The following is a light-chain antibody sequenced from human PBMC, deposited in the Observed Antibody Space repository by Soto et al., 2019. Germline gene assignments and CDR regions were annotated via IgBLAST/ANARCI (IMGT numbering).Light chain of an antibody. CDR2: DDD. CDR1: SSNIGGNS. J-gene: IGLJ1*01. V-gene: IGLV1-51*01. Sequence: QSVMTQPPSVSAAPGQTVTISCSGSSSNIGGNSVSWYQQLPGTAPQLLIYDDDNRPSGIPDQCSGSKSGTSATLGITGFQTGDEADYYCGTWYRSLSAYVFATGTKLTVL. CDR3: GTWYRSLSAYV.